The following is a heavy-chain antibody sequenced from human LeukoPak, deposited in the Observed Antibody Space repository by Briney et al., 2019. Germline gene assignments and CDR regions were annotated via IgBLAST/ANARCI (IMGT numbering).Heavy chain of an antibody. CDR1: GASISSYY. CDR2: IYYSGST. D-gene: IGHD3-22*01. CDR3: ARHWYYYDSSGYYYHP. V-gene: IGHV4-59*01. J-gene: IGHJ5*02. Sequence: KSSETLSLTCTVSGASISSYYWSWIRQPPGMGLEWIGYIYYSGSTNYNPSLKRRVTISVDTSKNQFSLRLSSVTAADTAVYYCARHWYYYDSSGYYYHPWGQGTLVTVSS.